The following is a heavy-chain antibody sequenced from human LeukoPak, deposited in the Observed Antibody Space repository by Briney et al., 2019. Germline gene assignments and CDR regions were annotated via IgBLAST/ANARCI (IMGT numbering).Heavy chain of an antibody. CDR3: ARVVGFCSSTSCPYYYYYMDV. CDR2: IIPIFGTA. D-gene: IGHD2-2*01. V-gene: IGHV1-69*05. CDR1: GGTFSSYA. J-gene: IGHJ6*03. Sequence: GSSVKVSCKASGGTFSSYAVSWVRQAPGQGLEWMGDIIPIFGTANFAQKFQGRVTITTDESTSTAYMDLSSLRSEDTAVYYCARVVGFCSSTSCPYYYYYMDVWGKGTTVTVSS.